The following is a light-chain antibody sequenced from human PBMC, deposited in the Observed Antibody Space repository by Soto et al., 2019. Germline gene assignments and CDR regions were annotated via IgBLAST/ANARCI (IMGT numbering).Light chain of an antibody. CDR3: QSYDSTLSVSWV. J-gene: IGLJ3*02. CDR2: GNS. CDR1: SSNIGAGYD. V-gene: IGLV1-40*01. Sequence: QPVLTQPPSVSGAPGQRVTISCTGSSSNIGAGYDVHWYQQLPGTAPKLLIYGNSNRPSGVPDRFSGSKSGTSASLAITGLQAEDEAHYYCQSYDSTLSVSWVFGGGTKLTVL.